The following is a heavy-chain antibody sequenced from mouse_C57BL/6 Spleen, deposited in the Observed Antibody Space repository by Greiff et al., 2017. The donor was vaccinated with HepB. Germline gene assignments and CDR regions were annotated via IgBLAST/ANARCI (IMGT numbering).Heavy chain of an antibody. CDR2: IYPGDGDT. Sequence: QVQLQQSGPELVKPGASVKISCKASGYAFSSSWMNWVKQRPGKGLEWIGRIYPGDGDTNYNGKFKGKATLTADKSSITAYMPLSSLTSEDSAVYFCARIYYGNSYGFAYWGQGTLVTVSA. CDR1: GYAFSSSW. V-gene: IGHV1-82*01. CDR3: ARIYYGNSYGFAY. J-gene: IGHJ3*01. D-gene: IGHD1-1*01.